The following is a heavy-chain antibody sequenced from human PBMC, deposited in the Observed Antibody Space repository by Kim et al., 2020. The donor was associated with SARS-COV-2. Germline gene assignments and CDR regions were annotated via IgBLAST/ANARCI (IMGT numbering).Heavy chain of an antibody. J-gene: IGHJ4*02. CDR3: AMERGFWEVSF. D-gene: IGHD1-26*01. CDR1: DASITNTNYY. V-gene: IGHV4-39*01. Sequence: SETLSLTCAVSDASITNTNYYCAWVRQPPGKGLEWIGSIYHAGSTSYSPSLKSRVTISIDTSNNQFSLTLNSVTAADTAVYFCAMERGFWEVSFWGPGT. CDR2: IYHAGST.